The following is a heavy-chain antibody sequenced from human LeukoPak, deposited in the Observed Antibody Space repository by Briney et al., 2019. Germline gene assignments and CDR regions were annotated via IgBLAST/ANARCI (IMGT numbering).Heavy chain of an antibody. CDR2: ISGSGGST. J-gene: IGHJ4*02. V-gene: IGHV3-23*01. CDR1: GFTCSSYA. CDR3: VATRVCGGVLLRPNCLYFEN. Sequence: GGSPRLSCAASGFTCSSYAMNWVRQAPGKGLEWVSTISGSGGSTNYADSVLGRFTVSRDNSKNTLYLQMNSLRAEDTAVYYCVATRVCGGVLLRPNCLYFENWGQGTLVSVSS. D-gene: IGHD3-10*01.